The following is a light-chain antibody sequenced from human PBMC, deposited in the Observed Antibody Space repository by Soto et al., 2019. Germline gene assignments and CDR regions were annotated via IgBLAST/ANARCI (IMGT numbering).Light chain of an antibody. CDR3: GTWDGSLSAGI. Sequence: QSVLTQPPSVSAAPGQKVTISCTGSTSNVGKNYVSWYQHLPGTAPKLLIYDNTKRHSGIPDRFSGSKSGTSATLGITGLQTGDEADYYCGTWDGSLSAGIFVTGTKVTVL. CDR2: DNT. J-gene: IGLJ1*01. CDR1: TSNVGKNY. V-gene: IGLV1-51*01.